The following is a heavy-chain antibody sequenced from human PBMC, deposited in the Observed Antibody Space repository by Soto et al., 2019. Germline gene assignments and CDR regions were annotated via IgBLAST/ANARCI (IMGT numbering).Heavy chain of an antibody. J-gene: IGHJ4*02. Sequence: SLRLSCAASGFTFSNYAMAWVRQAPGKGLEWVSVVSARGDSTNYADSVKGRFSISRDNSKNSLYLQMNSLRAEDTAVYYCAKRTLTAPFPFDYWGPGTLVTVSS. V-gene: IGHV3-23*01. CDR2: VSARGDST. CDR1: GFTFSNYA. CDR3: AKRTLTAPFPFDY.